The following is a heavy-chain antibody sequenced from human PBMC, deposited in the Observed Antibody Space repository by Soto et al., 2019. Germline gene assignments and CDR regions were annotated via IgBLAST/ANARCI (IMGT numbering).Heavy chain of an antibody. CDR1: GFTVRSNY. D-gene: IGHD1-26*01. J-gene: IGHJ3*02. Sequence: GGSLRHSCAASGFTVRSNYMSWVRQTPGKGLEWLSVIYTDDSTYYADSVKGRFTISRHNSKNTLYLQMNSLRAEDTAVYYCARGSGSGGDAFDIWGQGTMVTVSS. CDR2: IYTDDST. CDR3: ARGSGSGGDAFDI. V-gene: IGHV3-53*01.